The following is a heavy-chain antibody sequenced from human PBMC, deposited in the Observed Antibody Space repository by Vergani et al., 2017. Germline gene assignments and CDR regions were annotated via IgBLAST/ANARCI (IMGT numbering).Heavy chain of an antibody. CDR3: AIGGYYDFWSGYYETRYYFDY. D-gene: IGHD3-3*01. J-gene: IGHJ4*02. CDR2: INPSGGST. Sequence: QVQLVQSGAEVKKPGASVKVSCKASGYTFTSYYMHWVRQAPGQGLEWMGIINPSGGSTSYAQKFQGRVTMTRDTSTSTVYMELSSLRSEDTAVYYCAIGGYYDFWSGYYETRYYFDYWGQGTLVTVSS. V-gene: IGHV1-46*01. CDR1: GYTFTSYY.